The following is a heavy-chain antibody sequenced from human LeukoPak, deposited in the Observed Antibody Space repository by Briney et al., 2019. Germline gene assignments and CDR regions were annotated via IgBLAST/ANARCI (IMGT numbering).Heavy chain of an antibody. CDR3: AVNVYDFWSGYYYHYYYMDV. CDR2: IIPIFGTA. J-gene: IGHJ6*03. D-gene: IGHD3-3*01. CDR1: GGTFSSYA. V-gene: IGHV1-69*05. Sequence: ASVKVSCKASGGTFSSYAISWVRQAPGQGLEWMGGIIPIFGTANYAQKFQGRVTITTDESTSTAYMGLSSLRSEDTAVYYCAVNVYDFWSGYYYHYYYMDVWGKGTTVTVSS.